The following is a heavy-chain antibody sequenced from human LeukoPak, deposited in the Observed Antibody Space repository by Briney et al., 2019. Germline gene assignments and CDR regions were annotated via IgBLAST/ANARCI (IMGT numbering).Heavy chain of an antibody. CDR1: GGSISSGGYY. Sequence: PSETLSLTCTVSGGSISSGGYYWSWIRQHPGKGLEWIGYIYYSGSTYYNPSLKSRVTISVDTSKNQFSLKLSSVTVADTAVYYCARVWSSGYSDYWGQGTLVTVSS. D-gene: IGHD3-22*01. J-gene: IGHJ4*02. CDR3: ARVWSSGYSDY. CDR2: IYYSGST. V-gene: IGHV4-31*03.